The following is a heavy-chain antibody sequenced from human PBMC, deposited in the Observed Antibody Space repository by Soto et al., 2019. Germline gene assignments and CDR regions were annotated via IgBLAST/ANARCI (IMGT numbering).Heavy chain of an antibody. J-gene: IGHJ4*02. Sequence: PGGSMRLSCASSGFTFCSYGMHWVRQAPGKGLEWVAVIWYDGSNKYYADSVKGRFTISRDNSKNTLYLQMNSLRAEDTAVYYCARDPSFLIPPLYFDYWGQGTLVTVSS. CDR2: IWYDGSNK. CDR1: GFTFCSYG. D-gene: IGHD2-2*02. CDR3: ARDPSFLIPPLYFDY. V-gene: IGHV3-33*01.